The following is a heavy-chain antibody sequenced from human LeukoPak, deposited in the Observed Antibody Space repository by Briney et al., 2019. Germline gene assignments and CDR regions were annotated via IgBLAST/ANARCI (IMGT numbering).Heavy chain of an antibody. CDR1: GFTFSSYW. Sequence: GGSLRLSCAASGFTFSSYWMSWVRQAPGKGLEWVANIKQDGSEKYYVDSVKGRFTISRDNAKNSLYLQMNSLRAEDTAVYYCARGAPDCSSTSCYDVYYYYYMDVWGKGTTVTISS. CDR2: IKQDGSEK. J-gene: IGHJ6*03. V-gene: IGHV3-7*01. CDR3: ARGAPDCSSTSCYDVYYYYYMDV. D-gene: IGHD2-2*01.